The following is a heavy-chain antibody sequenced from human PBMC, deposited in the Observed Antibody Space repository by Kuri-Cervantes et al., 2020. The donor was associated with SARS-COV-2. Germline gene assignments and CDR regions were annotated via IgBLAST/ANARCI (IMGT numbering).Heavy chain of an antibody. Sequence: SLKISCAASGFTFDDYAMHWVRQAPGKGPEWVAGLWEDGSNEKYADSVKGRFSISRDNSKKMLYLQMNSLRDEDTAVYYCARAVYNSGFFDFWGQGTLVTVSS. CDR1: GFTFDDYA. D-gene: IGHD2-8*01. CDR3: ARAVYNSGFFDF. J-gene: IGHJ4*02. CDR2: LWEDGSNE. V-gene: IGHV3-33*08.